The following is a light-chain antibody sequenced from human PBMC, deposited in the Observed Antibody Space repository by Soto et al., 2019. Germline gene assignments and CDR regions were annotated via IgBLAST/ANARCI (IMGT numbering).Light chain of an antibody. CDR3: QHYKDYSRM. CDR2: KAS. CDR1: QSVDTW. V-gene: IGKV1-5*03. Sequence: DIQMNQSPSTLSAYIGDRVTITGRASQSVDTWLAWYQQKPGKAPKLLIYKASSLQTGVTSRFRGSGSGTEFTLTISILQPADFAHYSCQHYKDYSRMFGQGNKVEIK. J-gene: IGKJ1*01.